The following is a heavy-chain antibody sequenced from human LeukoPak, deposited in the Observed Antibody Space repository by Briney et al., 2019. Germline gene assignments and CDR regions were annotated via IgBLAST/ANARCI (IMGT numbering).Heavy chain of an antibody. Sequence: GGSLRLSCAASGFTFSRYDMHWVRQTTGQGLEWVSAIGTAGDTYSPGSVKGRFTISRDNAKNSLYLQMNSLTAGDTAVYYCARGPGCSGDNCYHFWYFDLWGRGTLVTVSS. CDR2: IGTAGDT. J-gene: IGHJ2*01. V-gene: IGHV3-13*01. CDR1: GFTFSRYD. D-gene: IGHD2-15*01. CDR3: ARGPGCSGDNCYHFWYFDL.